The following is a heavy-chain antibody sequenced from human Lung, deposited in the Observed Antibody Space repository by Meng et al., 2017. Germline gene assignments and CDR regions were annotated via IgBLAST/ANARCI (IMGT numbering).Heavy chain of an antibody. V-gene: IGHV3-23*01. D-gene: IGHD6-6*01. Sequence: EVQLLESGGGLVQPGGSPRPSCVASGFTFSSYAMTWVRQAPGEVLEWVSSISGSGGSTYYADSVRGRFTISRDNSKNTVYLQMNSLRAEDTAIYYCVRRIEYSSSSGYWGQGTLVTVSS. CDR1: GFTFSSYA. CDR2: ISGSGGST. CDR3: VRRIEYSSSSGY. J-gene: IGHJ4*02.